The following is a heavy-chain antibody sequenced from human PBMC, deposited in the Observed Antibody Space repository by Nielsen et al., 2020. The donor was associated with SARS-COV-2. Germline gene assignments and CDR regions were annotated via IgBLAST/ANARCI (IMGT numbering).Heavy chain of an antibody. CDR2: ISTYNGNT. CDR1: SYTFTKYG. Sequence: ASVKVSCKASSYTFTKYGITWVRQAPGQGLEWMGWISTYNGNTNYAQKFQGRVTITVQKSTSTAYMELSSLRSEDTAVYYCARADCIKGVCPTDYSYGMDVWGQGTTVTVSS. V-gene: IGHV1-18*04. D-gene: IGHD2-8*01. CDR3: ARADCIKGVCPTDYSYGMDV. J-gene: IGHJ6*02.